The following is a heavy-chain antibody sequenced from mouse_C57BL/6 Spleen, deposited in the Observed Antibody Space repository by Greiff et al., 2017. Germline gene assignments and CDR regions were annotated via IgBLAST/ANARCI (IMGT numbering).Heavy chain of an antibody. V-gene: IGHV1-55*01. J-gene: IGHJ2*01. CDR2: LYPGSGST. D-gene: IGHD4-1*01. Sequence: QVHVKQPGAELVKPGASVKMSCKASGYTFTSYWITWVKQRPGQGLEWIGDLYPGSGSTNYNEKFKSKATLTVDTSSSTAYMQLSSLTSEDSAVYYCARRSRLGLDYWGQGTTLTVSS. CDR3: ARRSRLGLDY. CDR1: GYTFTSYW.